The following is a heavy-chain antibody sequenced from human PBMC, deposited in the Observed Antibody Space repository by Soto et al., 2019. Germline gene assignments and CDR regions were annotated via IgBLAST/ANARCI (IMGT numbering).Heavy chain of an antibody. CDR3: ARLIVATETWDY. CDR1: GVSLISYY. CDR2: IYYAAST. Sequence: QVRLQESGLGLLKPSETLSLTCPAAGVSLISYYWRWIQHLTGRGLEWLGFIYYAASTKYNSSLNSRVAISVDTSNDQFSLTVTSVTAADTAVYYCARLIVATETWDYWGQGTRVTVSS. J-gene: IGHJ4*02. D-gene: IGHD5-12*01. V-gene: IGHV4-59*08.